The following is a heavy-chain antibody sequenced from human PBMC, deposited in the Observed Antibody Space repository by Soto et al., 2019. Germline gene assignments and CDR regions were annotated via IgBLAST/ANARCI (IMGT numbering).Heavy chain of an antibody. Sequence: SETLSLTCTVSGGSISSYYWSWIRQPPGKGLEWIGYIYYSGSTNYNPSLKSRVTISVDTSKNQFSLKLSSVTAADTAVYYCAQFRPIQYWFDPWGQGTLVTVSS. V-gene: IGHV4-59*08. CDR2: IYYSGST. J-gene: IGHJ5*02. CDR1: GGSISSYY. D-gene: IGHD2-21*01. CDR3: AQFRPIQYWFDP.